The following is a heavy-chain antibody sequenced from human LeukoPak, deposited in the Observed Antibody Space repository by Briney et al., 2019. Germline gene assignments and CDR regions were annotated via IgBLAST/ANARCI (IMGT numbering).Heavy chain of an antibody. Sequence: ASVKVSCKASGGTFSSYAISWVRQAPGQGLEWMGWINPNSGGTNYAQKFQGWVTMTRDTSISTAYMELSRLRSDDTAVYYCARGLYDYWGQGTLVTVSS. CDR1: GGTFSSYA. V-gene: IGHV1-2*04. J-gene: IGHJ4*02. CDR2: INPNSGGT. CDR3: ARGLYDY.